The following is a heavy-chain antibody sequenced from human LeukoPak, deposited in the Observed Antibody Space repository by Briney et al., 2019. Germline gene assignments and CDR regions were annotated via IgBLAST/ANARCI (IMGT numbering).Heavy chain of an antibody. V-gene: IGHV4-38-2*02. J-gene: IGHJ5*02. CDR1: GYSISSGYY. D-gene: IGHD3-3*01. CDR3: AREFSYQRFLEWLGWFDP. CDR2: IYHSGST. Sequence: SETLSLTCTVSGYSISSGYYWGWIRQPPGKGLEWIGSIYHSGSTYYNPSLKSRVTISVDTSKNQFSLKLSSVTAADTAVYYCAREFSYQRFLEWLGWFDPWGQGTLVTVSS.